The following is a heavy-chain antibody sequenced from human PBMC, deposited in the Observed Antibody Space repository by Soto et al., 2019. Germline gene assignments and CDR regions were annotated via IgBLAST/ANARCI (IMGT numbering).Heavy chain of an antibody. J-gene: IGHJ5*02. D-gene: IGHD2-21*01. CDR1: GGSIKGTGYF. V-gene: IGHV4-39*01. Sequence: QLQLQESGPGLVRPSETLSLTCTVSGGSIKGTGYFWAWIRQSAGKGLEWIASLYDNENDRNYYNPSLKSRVTISADTFKNQLSLRLTLVTAADTAVYFCARHGTFWGDTPRWVDPWGQGTLVTVSS. CDR3: ARHGTFWGDTPRWVDP. CDR2: LYDNENDRN.